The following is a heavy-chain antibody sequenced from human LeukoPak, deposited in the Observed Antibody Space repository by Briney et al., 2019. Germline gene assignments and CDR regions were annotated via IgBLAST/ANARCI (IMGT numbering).Heavy chain of an antibody. CDR3: AREGRGSSGWYRYFDL. CDR2: IYTSGST. Sequence: PSQTLSLTCTVSGGSISSGSYYWSWIRQPAGKGLEWIGRIYTSGSTNYNPSLKSRVTISVDTSKNQFSLKLSSVTAADTAVYYCAREGRGSSGWYRYFDLWGRGTLVTVSS. D-gene: IGHD6-19*01. V-gene: IGHV4-61*02. CDR1: GGSISSGSYY. J-gene: IGHJ2*01.